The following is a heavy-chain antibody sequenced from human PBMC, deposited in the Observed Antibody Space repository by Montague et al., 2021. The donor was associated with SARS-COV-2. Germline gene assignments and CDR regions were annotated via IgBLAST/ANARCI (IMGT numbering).Heavy chain of an antibody. CDR1: GFTFSPFW. Sequence: SLRLSCAASGFTFSPFWMTWVRQVPGKGLEWVANIKQDGSEKYYVDSVKGRFTISRDNAKNSLYLQLDSLRAEDTAVYYCARGYDSSGYQYRGQGTLVTVSS. CDR2: IKQDGSEK. CDR3: ARGYDSSGYQY. V-gene: IGHV3-7*05. D-gene: IGHD3-22*01. J-gene: IGHJ4*02.